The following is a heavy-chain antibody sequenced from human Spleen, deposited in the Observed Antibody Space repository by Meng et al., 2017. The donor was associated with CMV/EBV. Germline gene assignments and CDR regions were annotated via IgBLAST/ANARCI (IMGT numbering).Heavy chain of an antibody. CDR3: VRHLHPYYFDY. CDR1: GFTASSNY. V-gene: IGHV3-53*01. Sequence: GGSLRLSCAASGFTASSNYMSWVRQAPGKGLEWVSVIYSGGSTYYADSVKGRFTISRDNSKNTLYLQMNSLRAEDTAVYYCVRHLHPYYFDYWGQGTLVTVSS. J-gene: IGHJ4*02. CDR2: IYSGGST.